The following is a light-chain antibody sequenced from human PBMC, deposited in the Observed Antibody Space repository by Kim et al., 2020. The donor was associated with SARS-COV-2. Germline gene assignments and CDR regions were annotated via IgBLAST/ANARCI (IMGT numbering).Light chain of an antibody. Sequence: SPGERATRSCRASQSVRSSVAWYQQKPGQPPRLLIRDASNRAAGIPARFSGGGSGTDFTLTISSLEPEDLAVYYCQHRTNWPLFTFGPGTKVDIK. CDR2: DAS. CDR3: QHRTNWPLFT. CDR1: QSVRSS. V-gene: IGKV3-11*01. J-gene: IGKJ3*01.